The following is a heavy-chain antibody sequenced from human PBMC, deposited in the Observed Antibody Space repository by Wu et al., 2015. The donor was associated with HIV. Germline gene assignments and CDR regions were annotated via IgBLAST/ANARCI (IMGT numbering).Heavy chain of an antibody. CDR1: GYNFTNYH. V-gene: IGHV1-2*02. Sequence: QVQLVQSGTVVKRPGASVRISCKASGYNFTNYHIHWVRQAPGQGLEWMGWTNLNTGGTNYAPKFQGRITMTRDTSINTAYIELSRLTSDDTAVYYCARDELFRVDDAFDMWGQGTLVTVSS. CDR3: ARDELFRVDDAFDM. J-gene: IGHJ3*02. CDR2: TNLNTGGT. D-gene: IGHD3-10*01.